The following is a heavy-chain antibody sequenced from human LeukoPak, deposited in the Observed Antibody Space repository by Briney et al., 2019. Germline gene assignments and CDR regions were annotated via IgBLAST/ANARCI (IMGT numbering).Heavy chain of an antibody. CDR2: IRSKANSYAT. D-gene: IGHD2-2*02. Sequence: GGSLRLSCAASGFTFSGSAMHWVRRASGKGLEWVGRIRSKANSYATAYAASVKGRFTISRDDSKNTAYLQMNSLKTEDTAVYYCTRHGLGYCSSTSCYTDYYYYGMDVWGQGTTVTVSS. J-gene: IGHJ6*02. CDR1: GFTFSGSA. V-gene: IGHV3-73*01. CDR3: TRHGLGYCSSTSCYTDYYYYGMDV.